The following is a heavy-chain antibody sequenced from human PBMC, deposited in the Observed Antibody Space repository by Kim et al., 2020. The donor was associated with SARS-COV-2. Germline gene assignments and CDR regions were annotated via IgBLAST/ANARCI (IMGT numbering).Heavy chain of an antibody. CDR3: ATVIAAAAKFDYGMDV. CDR1: GYTLTELS. J-gene: IGHJ6*02. V-gene: IGHV1-24*01. CDR2: FDPEDGET. D-gene: IGHD6-13*01. Sequence: ASVKVSCKVSGYTLTELSMHWVRQAPGKGLEWMGGFDPEDGETIYAQKFQGRVTMTEDTSTDTAYMELSSLRSEDTAVYYCATVIAAAAKFDYGMDVWGQGTTVTVSS.